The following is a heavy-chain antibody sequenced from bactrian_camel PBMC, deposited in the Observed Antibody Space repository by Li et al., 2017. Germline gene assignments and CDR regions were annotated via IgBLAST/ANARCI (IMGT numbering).Heavy chain of an antibody. Sequence: QLVESGGGGSVQAGGSLRLSCAASGYTYISYCMGWFRQVPGKEREGVAAICTSGSSTYYADSVKGRFTISTDNAKNTLYLQLNSLKTEDTAMYYCGAGVPGSWSGYWGQGTQVTVS. J-gene: IGHJ6*01. D-gene: IGHD5*01. CDR3: GAGVPGSWSGY. CDR1: GYTYISYC. CDR2: ICTSGSST. V-gene: IGHV3S1*01.